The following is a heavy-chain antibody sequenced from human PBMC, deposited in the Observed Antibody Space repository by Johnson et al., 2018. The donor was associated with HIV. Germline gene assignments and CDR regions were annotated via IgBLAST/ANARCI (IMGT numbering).Heavy chain of an antibody. Sequence: VQLVESGGGLVQPGGSLRLSCAASGFTFDDYGMTWVRQAPGKGLEWVSRINWNGAITAYADSVKGRFTISRDNAKNSLYLQMNSLRAEDTALYYCASSRYSRRWYEYSGFDMWGQGTKVTVSS. D-gene: IGHD6-13*01. CDR2: INWNGAIT. J-gene: IGHJ3*02. CDR3: ASSRYSRRWYEYSGFDM. V-gene: IGHV3-20*04. CDR1: GFTFDDYG.